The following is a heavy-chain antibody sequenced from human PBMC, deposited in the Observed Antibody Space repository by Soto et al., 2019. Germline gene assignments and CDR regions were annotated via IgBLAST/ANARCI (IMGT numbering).Heavy chain of an antibody. Sequence: VGSLRLSCVVPGSIFIGYGMHWVRQAPGKGLEWVAVIWHDGSEIYYADSVKGRFTISRDNSKNTLYLQMNSLRAEDTAVYYCAKVASGWPFDPWGQGTLVPVSS. V-gene: IGHV3-33*06. CDR2: IWHDGSEI. CDR3: AKVASGWPFDP. J-gene: IGHJ5*02. CDR1: GSIFIGYG. D-gene: IGHD6-19*01.